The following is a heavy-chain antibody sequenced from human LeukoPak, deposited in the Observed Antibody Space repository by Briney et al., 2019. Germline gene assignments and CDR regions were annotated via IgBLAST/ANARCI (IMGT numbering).Heavy chain of an antibody. Sequence: PSETLSLTCAVYGGSFSGYYWSWIRQPPGKGLEWIGEINHSGSTNYNPSLKSRVTISVDTSKNQFSLKLSSVTAADTAVYYCARGYCSSTSCYKTYYYYMDVWGKGTTVTVSS. CDR3: ARGYCSSTSCYKTYYYYMDV. J-gene: IGHJ6*03. V-gene: IGHV4-34*01. D-gene: IGHD2-2*02. CDR2: INHSGST. CDR1: GGSFSGYY.